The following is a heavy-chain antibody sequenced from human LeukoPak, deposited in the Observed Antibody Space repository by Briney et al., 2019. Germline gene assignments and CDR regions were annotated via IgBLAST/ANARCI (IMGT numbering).Heavy chain of an antibody. CDR1: GFTFSRCA. D-gene: IGHD3-22*01. CDR2: ISYDGSNK. J-gene: IGHJ5*02. V-gene: IGHV3-30*10. Sequence: GGSLTLSCAASGFTFSRCAMHWVRQAPGKGLEWVAVISYDGSNKYYTDSVKGRFTISRDTSKNTLYLQMNSASAEATAEYHCARVYDSSGYYPSWFDPWGQGTLVTVSS. CDR3: ARVYDSSGYYPSWFDP.